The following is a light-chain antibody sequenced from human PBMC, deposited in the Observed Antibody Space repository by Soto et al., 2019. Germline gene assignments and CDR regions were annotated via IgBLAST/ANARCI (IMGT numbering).Light chain of an antibody. V-gene: IGKV3-11*01. CDR3: QQRSNWPRT. Sequence: EIVLTQSPATLSLSPGERATLSCRASQSVSSYLAWYQQKPGQAPRLLIYDASNRATGIQARFSGSGSGTDFTLTISSLEPEEFAVYYCQQRSNWPRTFGGGTKVEIK. CDR2: DAS. J-gene: IGKJ4*01. CDR1: QSVSSY.